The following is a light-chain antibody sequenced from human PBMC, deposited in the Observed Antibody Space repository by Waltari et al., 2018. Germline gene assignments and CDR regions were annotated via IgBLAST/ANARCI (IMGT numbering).Light chain of an antibody. CDR1: LSDVGGDNS. CDR3: CSYAGRYTFV. CDR2: EVS. Sequence: QSALTQPRPVSGSPGQSVTISCTATLSDVGGDNSVSWYNQHPSKPPKLLIYEVSKRPSGFPDRLSGSKSGNTASLTISGLQAEDEADYYCCSYAGRYTFVFGTGTKVTVL. V-gene: IGLV2-11*01. J-gene: IGLJ1*01.